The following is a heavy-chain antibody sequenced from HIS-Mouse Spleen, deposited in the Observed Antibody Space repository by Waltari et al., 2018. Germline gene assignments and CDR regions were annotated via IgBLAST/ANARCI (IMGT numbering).Heavy chain of an antibody. D-gene: IGHD6-19*01. CDR2: ISYDGSNK. CDR3: ARVNGIAVAGTDAFDI. Sequence: QVQLVESGGGGVQPGRSLRLSCAATGFTYSRYAIHWVRQAPGKGREWVAVISYDGSNKYYADSVKGRFTISRDNSKNTLYLQMNSLRAEDTAVYYCARVNGIAVAGTDAFDIWGQGTMVTVSS. V-gene: IGHV3-30-3*01. J-gene: IGHJ3*02. CDR1: GFTYSRYA.